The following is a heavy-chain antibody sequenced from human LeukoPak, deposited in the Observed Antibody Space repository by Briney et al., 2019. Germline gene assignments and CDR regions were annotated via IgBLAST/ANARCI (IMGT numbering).Heavy chain of an antibody. D-gene: IGHD2-8*01. V-gene: IGHV3-7*01. CDR1: GFTFSNNW. J-gene: IGHJ6*03. CDR2: VKKDASEK. Sequence: GGSLRLSCAASGFTFSNNWMTWVRQAPGKGLEWVASVKKDASEKYYVDSVKGRFTISRDNTKNSLYLQMNSLRAEDTAVYYCARDTAWYTTHYYMDVWGKGTTVTVSS. CDR3: ARDTAWYTTHYYMDV.